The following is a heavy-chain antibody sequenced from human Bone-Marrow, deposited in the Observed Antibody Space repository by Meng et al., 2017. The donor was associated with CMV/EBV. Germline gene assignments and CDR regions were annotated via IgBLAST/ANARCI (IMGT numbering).Heavy chain of an antibody. J-gene: IGHJ5*02. D-gene: IGHD2-15*01. CDR2: ISGSGDKT. Sequence: CSNYARSWVRQAPGKGREWVSSISGSGDKTYYADAVKGRFTISRDNFKNTLYLQMNSLRAEDTAVYYCAKDRRYCSGGNCYSEWFDPWGQGTLVTVSS. CDR3: AKDRRYCSGGNCYSEWFDP. CDR1: CSNYA. V-gene: IGHV3-23*01.